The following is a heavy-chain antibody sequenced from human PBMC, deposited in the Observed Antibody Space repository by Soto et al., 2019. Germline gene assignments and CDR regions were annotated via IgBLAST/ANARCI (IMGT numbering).Heavy chain of an antibody. J-gene: IGHJ4*02. CDR2: ISGSGGST. CDR3: AKTDGYPYYFDY. Sequence: GGSLRLSCAASGFTFSSYATSWVRQAPGKGLEWASSISGSGGSTYYADSVKGRFTISRDNSKNTLYLQMNSLRAEDTAVYYCAKTDGYPYYFDYWGQGTLVTVSS. V-gene: IGHV3-23*01. D-gene: IGHD6-13*01. CDR1: GFTFSSYA.